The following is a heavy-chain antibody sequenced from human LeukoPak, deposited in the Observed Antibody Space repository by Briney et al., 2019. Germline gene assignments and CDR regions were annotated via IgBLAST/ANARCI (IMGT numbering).Heavy chain of an antibody. V-gene: IGHV1-69*04. Sequence: SVKVSCKASGGTFSSYAISWVRQAPGQGLEWMGRIIPILGIANYAQEFQGRVTITADKSTSTAYMELSSLRSEDTAVYYCAIESRQLVPNYFDYWGQGTLVTVSS. J-gene: IGHJ4*02. CDR3: AIESRQLVPNYFDY. D-gene: IGHD6-13*01. CDR1: GGTFSSYA. CDR2: IIPILGIA.